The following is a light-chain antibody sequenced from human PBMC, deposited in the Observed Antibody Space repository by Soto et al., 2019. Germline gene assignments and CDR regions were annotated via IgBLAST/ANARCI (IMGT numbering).Light chain of an antibody. CDR2: DVN. V-gene: IGLV2-8*01. CDR1: SIDVGGYNY. CDR3: SSYAGNNLHV. Sequence: QSALTHPPSASGSPGQSVNISCTGTSIDVGGYNYVSWYQQHAGKAPTLMIYDVNKRPSGVPDRFSGFKSGNTASLTASGLQAEDEADYYCSSYAGNNLHVFGTGTKVTGL. J-gene: IGLJ1*01.